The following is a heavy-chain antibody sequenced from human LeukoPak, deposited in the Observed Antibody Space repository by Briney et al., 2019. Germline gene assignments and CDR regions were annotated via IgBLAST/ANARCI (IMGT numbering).Heavy chain of an antibody. J-gene: IGHJ4*02. D-gene: IGHD3-9*01. Sequence: GGSLRLSCAASGFTFSGSAMHWVRQASGKGLEWVGRIRSKANSYATAYAASVKGRFTISRDDSKNTAYLQMNSLKTEDTAVYYCASATRKYQLLSLRYFDSPLTNWGQGTLVTVSS. CDR3: ASATRKYQLLSLRYFDSPLTN. V-gene: IGHV3-73*01. CDR2: IRSKANSYAT. CDR1: GFTFSGSA.